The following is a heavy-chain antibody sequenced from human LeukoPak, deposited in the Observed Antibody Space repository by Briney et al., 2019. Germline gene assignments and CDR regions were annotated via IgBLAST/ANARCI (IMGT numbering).Heavy chain of an antibody. CDR2: IYYSGST. Sequence: SETLSLTCAVSGGSLSSSSYYWGWIRQPPGKGLEWIGSIYYSGSTYYNPSLKSRVTISVDTSKNQFSLKLSSVTAPDTAVYYCARHSAHFDYWGPGTLVTVSS. V-gene: IGHV4-39*01. CDR1: GGSLSSSSYY. J-gene: IGHJ4*02. CDR3: ARHSAHFDY.